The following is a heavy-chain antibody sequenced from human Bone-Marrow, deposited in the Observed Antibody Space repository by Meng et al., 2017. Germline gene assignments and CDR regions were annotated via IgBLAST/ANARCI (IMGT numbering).Heavy chain of an antibody. CDR1: GFSLSTSGVG. J-gene: IGHJ4*02. Sequence: SGPTLVKPTQTLTLTCTFSGFSLSTSGVGVGWIRQPPGKALEWLALIYWDDDKRYSPSLKSRLTIIKDTSKNQVVLTMTNMDPVDTATYYCAHRIPSGAAAGTFGYWGQGTLVTVSS. CDR3: AHRIPSGAAAGTFGY. CDR2: IYWDDDK. D-gene: IGHD6-13*01. V-gene: IGHV2-5*02.